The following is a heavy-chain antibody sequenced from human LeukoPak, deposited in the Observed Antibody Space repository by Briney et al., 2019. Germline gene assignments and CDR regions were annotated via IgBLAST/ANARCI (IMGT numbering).Heavy chain of an antibody. V-gene: IGHV3-21*01. Sequence: GGSLRLSCAASGFTFSSYGMNWVRQAPGKGLEWVSSISSSASYIYYADSVKGRFTISRDNAKNSLFLQMNSLRAEDTAVYYCAKRPYYYDSSGWELSYFDYWGQGTLVTVSS. CDR3: AKRPYYYDSSGWELSYFDY. D-gene: IGHD3-22*01. CDR1: GFTFSSYG. CDR2: ISSSASYI. J-gene: IGHJ4*02.